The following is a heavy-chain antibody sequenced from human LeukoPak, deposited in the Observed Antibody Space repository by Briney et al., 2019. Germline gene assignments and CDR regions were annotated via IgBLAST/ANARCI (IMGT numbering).Heavy chain of an antibody. CDR1: GGTFSSYA. D-gene: IGHD1-26*01. V-gene: IGHV1-69*05. Sequence: SVKVSCXASGGTFSSYAISWVRQAPGQGLEWMGGIIPIFGTANYAQKFQGRVTITTDESTSTAYMELSSLRSEDTAVYYCARVGPSGSYYGSLGYWGQGTLVTVSS. CDR3: ARVGPSGSYYGSLGY. CDR2: IIPIFGTA. J-gene: IGHJ4*02.